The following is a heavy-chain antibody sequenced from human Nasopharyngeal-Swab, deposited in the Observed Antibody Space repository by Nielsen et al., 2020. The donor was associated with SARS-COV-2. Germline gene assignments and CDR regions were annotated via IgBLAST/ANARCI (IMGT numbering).Heavy chain of an antibody. Sequence: GGSLRPSCAAPGFTFSDFAIHWVRQASGQGLDWVARRRSKGNNYATAYSASVKGRFIIFRDDPTNTAYLPMNSLKTEDTAMYYCTRCGGGCYSGRDYWGQGTLVTVSS. CDR2: RRSKGNNYAT. D-gene: IGHD2-15*01. CDR3: TRCGGGCYSGRDY. CDR1: GFTFSDFA. V-gene: IGHV3-73*01. J-gene: IGHJ4*02.